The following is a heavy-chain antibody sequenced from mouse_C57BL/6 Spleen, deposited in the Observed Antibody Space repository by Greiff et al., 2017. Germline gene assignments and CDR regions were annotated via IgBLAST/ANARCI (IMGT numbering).Heavy chain of an antibody. J-gene: IGHJ2*01. V-gene: IGHV5-4*03. CDR1: GFTFSSYA. D-gene: IGHD1-1*01. Sequence: EVKLMESGGGLVKPGGSLKLSCAASGFTFSSYAMSWVRQTPEKRLEWVATISDGGSYTYYPDNVKGRFTISRDNAKNNLYLQMSHLKSEDTAMYYCARAEDYDYFDYWGQGTTLTVSS. CDR3: ARAEDYDYFDY. CDR2: ISDGGSYT.